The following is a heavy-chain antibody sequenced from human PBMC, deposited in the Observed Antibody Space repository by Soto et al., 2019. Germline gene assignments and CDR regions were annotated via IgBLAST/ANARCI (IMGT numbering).Heavy chain of an antibody. D-gene: IGHD1-26*01. CDR2: ISSSSSYI. Sequence: EVQLVESGGGLVKPGGTLRLSCVASGFTFSSYGMSWVRQAPGKGLEWVSSISSSSSYIYYADSVKGRFTNSRDNAKISLYLEMSSLRAEDTAVYYCARDSDAGGYYYYHNMDVWGRGTTVTVSS. V-gene: IGHV3-21*04. CDR1: GFTFSSYG. J-gene: IGHJ6*03. CDR3: ARDSDAGGYYYYHNMDV.